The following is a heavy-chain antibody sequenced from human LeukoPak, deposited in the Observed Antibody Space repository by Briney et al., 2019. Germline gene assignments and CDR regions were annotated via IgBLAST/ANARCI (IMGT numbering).Heavy chain of an antibody. D-gene: IGHD3-10*01. Sequence: GGSLRLSCAASGFTFSSHAMSWVRQAPGKGLEWVAVISYDGSNKYYADSVKGRFTISRDNSKNTLYLQMNSLRAEDTAVYYCAKSKGWFGELLVGYGMDVWGQGTTVTVSS. CDR3: AKSKGWFGELLVGYGMDV. CDR2: ISYDGSNK. CDR1: GFTFSSHA. J-gene: IGHJ6*02. V-gene: IGHV3-30*18.